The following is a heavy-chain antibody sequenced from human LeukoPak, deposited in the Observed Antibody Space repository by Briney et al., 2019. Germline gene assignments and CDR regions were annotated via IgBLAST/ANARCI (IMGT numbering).Heavy chain of an antibody. CDR3: ATYRQVLLPFES. V-gene: IGHV3-23*01. CDR1: GFTFSTFA. D-gene: IGHD2-8*02. CDR2: IFAGGGEI. Sequence: GGSLRLSCAASGFTFSTFAMIWVRQPPGKGLEWVSRIFAGGGEIHYADSVRGRFTISRDNSKSTLSLQMNSLRAEDTAIYYCATYRQVLLPFESWGQGTLVTVSS. J-gene: IGHJ4*02.